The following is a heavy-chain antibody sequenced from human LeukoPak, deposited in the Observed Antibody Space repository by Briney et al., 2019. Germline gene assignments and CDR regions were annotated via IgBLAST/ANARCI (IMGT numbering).Heavy chain of an antibody. V-gene: IGHV4-59*01. CDR1: GGSISSYY. J-gene: IGHJ4*02. CDR3: AREIGSSGWHHFDY. CDR2: IYYSGST. D-gene: IGHD6-19*01. Sequence: SETLSLACTVSGGSISSYYWSWIRQPPGKGLEWIGYIYYSGSTNYNPSLKSRVTISVDTSKNQFSLKLSSVTAADTAVYYCAREIGSSGWHHFDYWGQGTLVTVSS.